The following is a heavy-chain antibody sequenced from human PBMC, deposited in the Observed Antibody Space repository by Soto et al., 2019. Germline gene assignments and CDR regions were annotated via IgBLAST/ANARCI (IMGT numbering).Heavy chain of an antibody. CDR2: IWYAGRKE. J-gene: IGHJ6*01. CDR3: ARERVIFIWYDSGLRYYYYSGMAF. D-gene: IGHD3-3*01. V-gene: IGHV3-33*01. Sequence: GKGLEWVAGIWYAGRKEYYADSVKGRLTNSRDNSNNTLYLQMSSLRAEDTAVYYCARERVIFIWYDSGLRYYYYSGMAFRGKGSTVIVIS.